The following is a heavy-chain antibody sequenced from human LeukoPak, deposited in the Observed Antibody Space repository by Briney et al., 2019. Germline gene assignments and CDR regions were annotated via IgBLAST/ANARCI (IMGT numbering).Heavy chain of an antibody. Sequence: GRSLRLSCAASGFTFSNYGMHCVRQAPGKGLEWVAVISNDGSNKYYEDSVKGRFTISRDNSKNTVYLQMNSLRAEDTAVYYCAKGIAAAADWGQGTLVTVSS. CDR2: ISNDGSNK. D-gene: IGHD6-13*01. CDR3: AKGIAAAAD. CDR1: GFTFSNYG. J-gene: IGHJ4*02. V-gene: IGHV3-30*18.